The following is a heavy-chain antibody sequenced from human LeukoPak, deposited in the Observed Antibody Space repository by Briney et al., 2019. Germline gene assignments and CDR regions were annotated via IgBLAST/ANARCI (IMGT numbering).Heavy chain of an antibody. Sequence: GGSLRLSCAASGFTFSSYEMNWVRQAPGKGLEWVSYISSSGSTIYYADSVKGRFTISRDNAMNSLYLQMNSLRAEDTAVYYCARVSWFGELDYWGQGTLVTVSS. CDR1: GFTFSSYE. CDR3: ARVSWFGELDY. CDR2: ISSSGSTI. V-gene: IGHV3-48*03. D-gene: IGHD3-10*01. J-gene: IGHJ4*02.